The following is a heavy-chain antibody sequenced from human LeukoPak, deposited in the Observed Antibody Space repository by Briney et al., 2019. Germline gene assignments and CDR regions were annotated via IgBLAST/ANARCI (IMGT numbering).Heavy chain of an antibody. V-gene: IGHV4-59*01. CDR2: IYYIGST. CDR3: ARRGSSSGWYAFDI. J-gene: IGHJ3*02. Sequence: SETLSLTCAVYGGSFSGYYWSWIRQPPGKGLEWIGYIYYIGSTNYNPSLKSRVTISVDTSKNQFSLKLSSVTAADTAVYYCARRGSSSGWYAFDIWGQGTMVTVSS. CDR1: GGSFSGYY. D-gene: IGHD6-19*01.